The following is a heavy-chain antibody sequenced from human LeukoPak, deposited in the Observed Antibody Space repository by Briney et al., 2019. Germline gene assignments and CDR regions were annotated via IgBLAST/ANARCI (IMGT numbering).Heavy chain of an antibody. Sequence: PGGSLRLSCAASGFPFSAYWMTWVRQAPGTGLEWVANINPAGTETYYVDPVKGRFTISRDNAKNLLYLQMNSLRAEVTAVYYCARFGYVAAVDLWGQGTLVTVSS. D-gene: IGHD2-15*01. J-gene: IGHJ4*02. CDR1: GFPFSAYW. CDR2: INPAGTET. V-gene: IGHV3-7*01. CDR3: ARFGYVAAVDL.